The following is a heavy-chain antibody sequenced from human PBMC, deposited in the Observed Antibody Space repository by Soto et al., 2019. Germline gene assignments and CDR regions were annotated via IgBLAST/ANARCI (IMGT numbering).Heavy chain of an antibody. J-gene: IGHJ4*02. CDR2: ITTTGDRT. V-gene: IGHV3-23*04. D-gene: IGHD2-21*02. CDR1: GFIFSSSD. Sequence: EVQLVESEGGLVQPGGSLRLSCEASGFIFSSSDMSWVRQAPGKGLEWISSITTTGDRTHYADSVRGRFTISRDNSRNTVYLQLNSRRVEDRAVYYCAKGGGGDHGYWGQGTLVAVSS. CDR3: AKGGGGDHGY.